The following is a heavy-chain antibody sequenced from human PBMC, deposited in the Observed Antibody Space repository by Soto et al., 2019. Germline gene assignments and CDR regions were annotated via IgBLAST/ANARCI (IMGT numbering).Heavy chain of an antibody. J-gene: IGHJ5*02. Sequence: EVQLVESGGGLVQPGGSLRLSCAASGFTFSSYSMNWVRQAPGKGLEWVSYISSSSSTIYYADSVKGRFTISRDNAKNSLILQMNSLRAEDTAVYYCARHPERIAQIGWFDPWGQGTLVTVSS. CDR2: ISSSSSTI. D-gene: IGHD6-13*01. CDR3: ARHPERIAQIGWFDP. CDR1: GFTFSSYS. V-gene: IGHV3-48*01.